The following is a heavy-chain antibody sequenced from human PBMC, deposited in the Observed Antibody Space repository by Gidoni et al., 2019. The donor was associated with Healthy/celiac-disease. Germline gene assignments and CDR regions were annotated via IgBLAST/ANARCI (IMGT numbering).Heavy chain of an antibody. CDR2: IWYDGSNK. Sequence: QVQLVESGGGVVQPGRSLRLSCAASGFPFSSYGMHWVRQAPGKGLELVAVIWYDGSNKYYADSVKGRFTISRDNSKNTLYLQMNSLRAEDTAVYYCARGAIYRQPGHWFYPWGQGTLVTVSS. V-gene: IGHV3-33*01. D-gene: IGHD6-13*01. CDR3: ARGAIYRQPGHWFYP. CDR1: GFPFSSYG. J-gene: IGHJ5*02.